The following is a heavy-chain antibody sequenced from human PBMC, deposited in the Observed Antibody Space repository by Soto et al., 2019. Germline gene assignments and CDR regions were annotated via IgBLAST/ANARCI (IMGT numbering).Heavy chain of an antibody. CDR2: IHSGGTT. V-gene: IGHV3-53*01. Sequence: GGSLRLSCAASGFPVSISYMNWVRQTPGRGLEWVSIIHSGGTTYYAESVRGRFTISRDHSKNTLYLQMDSLRYEDTAVYYCARGDPNYDYVWGSYPFDCWGQGALVTVSS. D-gene: IGHD3-16*01. CDR3: ARGDPNYDYVWGSYPFDC. J-gene: IGHJ4*02. CDR1: GFPVSISY.